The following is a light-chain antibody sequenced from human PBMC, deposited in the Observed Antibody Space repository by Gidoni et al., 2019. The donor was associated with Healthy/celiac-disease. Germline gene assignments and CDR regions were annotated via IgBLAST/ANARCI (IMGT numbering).Light chain of an antibody. CDR3: QQYDNLPYT. Sequence: DIQMTQSPSSLSASVGDRFTITCQASQDISNYLNWYQQNPGKAPKLLIYDASNLETGVPSRFTGSGSGTDFTFTISSLQPEDIATYYCQQYDNLPYTFGQGTKLEIK. CDR2: DAS. V-gene: IGKV1-33*01. J-gene: IGKJ2*01. CDR1: QDISNY.